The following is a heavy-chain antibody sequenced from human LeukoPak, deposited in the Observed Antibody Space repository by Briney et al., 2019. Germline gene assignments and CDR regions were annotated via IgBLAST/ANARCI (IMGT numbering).Heavy chain of an antibody. CDR3: ARAPSEIGGYYPEYFRH. J-gene: IGHJ1*01. D-gene: IGHD3-22*01. CDR2: IKSDGST. Sequence: SGGSLRLSCAASGFTFSTYWMHWVRQAPGKGLVWVSRIKSDGSTNYADSVKGRFTISSDNANNTLSLQMNSLRPEDTGVYYCARAPSEIGGYYPEYFRHWGQGTLVTVSS. CDR1: GFTFSTYW. V-gene: IGHV3-74*01.